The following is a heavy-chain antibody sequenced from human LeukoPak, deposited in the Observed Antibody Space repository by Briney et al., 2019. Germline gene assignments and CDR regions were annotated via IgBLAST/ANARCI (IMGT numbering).Heavy chain of an antibody. D-gene: IGHD2-8*01. V-gene: IGHV3-20*04. CDR1: GFTFSNYA. J-gene: IGHJ2*01. CDR2: INWNGGST. Sequence: GGSLRLSCAASGFTFSNYAMNWVRQVPGKGLEWVSGINWNGGSTGYADSVKGRFTISRDNAKNSLYLQMNSLRVEDTALYYCAGGDRNGWYFDLWGRGTLVTVS. CDR3: AGGDRNGWYFDL.